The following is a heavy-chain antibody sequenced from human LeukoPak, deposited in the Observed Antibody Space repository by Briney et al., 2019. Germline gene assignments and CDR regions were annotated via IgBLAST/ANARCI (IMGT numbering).Heavy chain of an antibody. V-gene: IGHV3-30-3*01. D-gene: IGHD3-3*01. J-gene: IGHJ4*02. Sequence: PGRSLRLSCAASGFTFSSYAMHWVRQAPGKGLEAVAVISYDGSNKYYADSVKGRFTISRDNSKNTLYLQMNSLRAEDTAVYYCARESLPFTIFGVVIRYYFDYWGQGTLVTVSS. CDR2: ISYDGSNK. CDR1: GFTFSSYA. CDR3: ARESLPFTIFGVVIRYYFDY.